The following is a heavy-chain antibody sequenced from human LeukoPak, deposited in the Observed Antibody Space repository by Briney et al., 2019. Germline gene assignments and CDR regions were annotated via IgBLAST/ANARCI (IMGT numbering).Heavy chain of an antibody. CDR1: GGSFSGYY. CDR3: ASMLLGDEYCDY. Sequence: PSETLSLTCAVYGGSFSGYYWSWIRQPPGKGLEWIGEINHSGSTNYNPSLKGRVTISIDTSKNQFSLKLTSVTAADTAVYFCASMLLGDEYCDYWGQGTLVTVSS. D-gene: IGHD2/OR15-2a*01. V-gene: IGHV4-34*01. CDR2: INHSGST. J-gene: IGHJ4*02.